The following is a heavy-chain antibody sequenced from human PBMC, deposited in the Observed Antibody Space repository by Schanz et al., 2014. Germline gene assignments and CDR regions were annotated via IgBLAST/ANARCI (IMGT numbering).Heavy chain of an antibody. V-gene: IGHV1-2*06. CDR2: INPNSGGT. Sequence: QVQLVQSGAEVKKLGASVKVSCKASGYTFTDYYMHWVRQAPGQGLEWMGRINPNSGGTNYAQKCQCRVTMTRDTSSSTAYMEMSRLIADDTAVYYCAREMLDIVATMDDDAFDIWGQGTMVTVSS. CDR3: AREMLDIVATMDDDAFDI. J-gene: IGHJ3*02. D-gene: IGHD5-12*01. CDR1: GYTFTDYY.